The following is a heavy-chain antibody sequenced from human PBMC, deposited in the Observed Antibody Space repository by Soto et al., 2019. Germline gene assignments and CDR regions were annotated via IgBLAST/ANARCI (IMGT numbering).Heavy chain of an antibody. V-gene: IGHV3-30-3*01. J-gene: IGHJ4*02. CDR3: ARGDSSSSEMDY. CDR1: GFTFSSYA. Sequence: QVQLVESGGGVVQPGRSLRLSCAASGFTFSSYAMHWVRQAPGKGLEWVAVISYDGSNKYYADSVKGRFTISRDNSKNTLYLQKNSLRAEDTAVYYCARGDSSSSEMDYWGQGTLVTVSS. D-gene: IGHD6-6*01. CDR2: ISYDGSNK.